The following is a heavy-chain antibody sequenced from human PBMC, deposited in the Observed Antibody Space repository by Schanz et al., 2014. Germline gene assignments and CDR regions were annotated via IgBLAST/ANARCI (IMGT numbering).Heavy chain of an antibody. CDR2: MSWNAGSL. CDR1: GFRFDDYA. Sequence: EVQLVESGGGLVQPGRSLRLSCVASGFRFDDYAMHWVRQAPGKGLEWVSGMSWNAGSLGYGDSVKGRFTISRDNAKNSLYLQMNSLRAEDTALYYCAKDVRPVANTVHFYYMDVWGQGTTVTVSS. D-gene: IGHD6-19*01. V-gene: IGHV3-9*01. CDR3: AKDVRPVANTVHFYYMDV. J-gene: IGHJ6*02.